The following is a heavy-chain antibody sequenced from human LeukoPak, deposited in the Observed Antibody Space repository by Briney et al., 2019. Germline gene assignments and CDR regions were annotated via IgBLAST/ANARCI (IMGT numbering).Heavy chain of an antibody. CDR3: ARQSLWFGGYYYYYGMDV. V-gene: IGHV4-59*08. D-gene: IGHD3-10*01. CDR2: IYYSGST. CDR1: GGSISSYY. J-gene: IGHJ6*02. Sequence: SETLSLTCTVSGGSISSYYWSWIRQPPGKGLEWIGYIYYSGSTNYNPSLKSRVTISVDTSKNQFSLKLSSVTAADTAVYYCARQSLWFGGYYYYYGMDVWGQGTTVTVSS.